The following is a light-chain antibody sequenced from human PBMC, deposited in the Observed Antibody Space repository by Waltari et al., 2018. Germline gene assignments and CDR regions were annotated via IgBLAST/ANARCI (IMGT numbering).Light chain of an antibody. Sequence: DIQMTQSPSTLSAFVGDRVTITCRANEGISEWLGWYQQKPGKAPSLLMYQASIFEFEVPSRFRGSGTGTEFTLTISSLQPDDFATYFCKQYKSYPYTFGQGSKLEIK. J-gene: IGKJ2*01. CDR2: QAS. CDR1: EGISEW. V-gene: IGKV1-5*03. CDR3: KQYKSYPYT.